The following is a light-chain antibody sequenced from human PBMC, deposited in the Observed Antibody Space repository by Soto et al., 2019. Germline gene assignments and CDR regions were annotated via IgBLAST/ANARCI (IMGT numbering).Light chain of an antibody. CDR1: QSMSSW. CDR2: KAS. J-gene: IGKJ2*01. V-gene: IGKV1-5*03. CDR3: QQYNDYPHT. Sequence: DIQMTQSPSTLSASVGDRVTITCRASQSMSSWLACYQQKPGKAPKLLIFKASSLQTEVPPRFIGSASGTEFSLTISSLQPDDFATYYCQQYNDYPHTFGPGTKLEIK.